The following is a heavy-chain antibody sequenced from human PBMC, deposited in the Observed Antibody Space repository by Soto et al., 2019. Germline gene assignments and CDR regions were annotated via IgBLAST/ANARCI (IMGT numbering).Heavy chain of an antibody. CDR2: IYNSART. V-gene: IGHV4-59*01. CDR3: VRDRVGVSSNWFDS. Sequence: SETLSLTCTVSGGSISSYYWSWIRQPPGKGLEWIGYIYNSARTNYNPAFKSRVTTSLDMSKNQFSLKLTSVTAADTAVYYCVRDRVGVSSNWFDSWGRGILVTVSS. CDR1: GGSISSYY. D-gene: IGHD1-26*01. J-gene: IGHJ5*01.